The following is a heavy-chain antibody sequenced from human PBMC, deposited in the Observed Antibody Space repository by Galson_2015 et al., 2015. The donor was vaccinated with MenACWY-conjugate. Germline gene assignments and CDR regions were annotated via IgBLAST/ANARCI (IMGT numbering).Heavy chain of an antibody. CDR1: GFTFRRVG. D-gene: IGHD6-13*01. CDR2: ISYDGSNE. Sequence: SLRLSCAASGFTFRRVGMHWVRQAPGKGLEWMAVISYDGSNESYADSVKGRFTISRDNSKNTLYLQMNSLRADDTAVYYCAKDSSVPYSTIPYYFYMDVWGKGTTITVSS. J-gene: IGHJ6*03. V-gene: IGHV3-30*18. CDR3: AKDSSVPYSTIPYYFYMDV.